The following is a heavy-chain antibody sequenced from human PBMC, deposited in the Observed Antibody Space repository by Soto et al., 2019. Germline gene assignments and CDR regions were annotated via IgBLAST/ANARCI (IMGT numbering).Heavy chain of an antibody. V-gene: IGHV3-23*01. CDR2: ISSRGDKT. D-gene: IGHD5-18*01. CDR1: GFIFSRYA. CDR3: AKETGYSYGFQPNALDV. J-gene: IGHJ6*02. Sequence: GGSLRLSCAGSGFIFSRYAMNWVRQAPGKGLKWVSIISSRGDKTSYAESVKGRFTISRDDSKNTLFLHMNSLWAEDTAVYYCAKETGYSYGFQPNALDVWGQGTTVTVSS.